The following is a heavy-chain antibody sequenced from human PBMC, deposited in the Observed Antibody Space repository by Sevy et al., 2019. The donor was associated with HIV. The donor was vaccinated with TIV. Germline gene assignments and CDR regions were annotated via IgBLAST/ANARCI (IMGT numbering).Heavy chain of an antibody. CDR1: GFTFSKYS. D-gene: IGHD2-8*01. CDR2: LSFGCGEI. J-gene: IGHJ4*02. CDR3: AREGCTKPHDY. Sequence: GGSLRLSCAASGFTFSKYSMSWVRQPPGKGLEWVSTLSFGCGEINYADSVKGRFTISCDNSKSSVYLQMNNLRPEDTAVYYCAREGCTKPHDYWGQGTLVTVSS. V-gene: IGHV3-23*01.